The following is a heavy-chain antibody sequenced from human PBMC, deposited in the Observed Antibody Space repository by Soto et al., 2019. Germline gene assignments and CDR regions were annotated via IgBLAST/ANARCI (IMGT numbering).Heavy chain of an antibody. CDR1: GFTFSNYE. Sequence: GGSLRLSCAASGFTFSNYEMHWVRQAPGKGLEYVSGISNNGAHTDYAKSVKGRFTISRDNSENTLYLQMGSLRAEDMALYYCARRGYGSRWPNVYMDVWGKGTTVTVAS. V-gene: IGHV3-64*01. D-gene: IGHD6-13*01. J-gene: IGHJ6*03. CDR3: ARRGYGSRWPNVYMDV. CDR2: ISNNGAHT.